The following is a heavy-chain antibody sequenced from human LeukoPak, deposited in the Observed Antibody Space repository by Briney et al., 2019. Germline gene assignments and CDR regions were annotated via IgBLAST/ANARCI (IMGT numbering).Heavy chain of an antibody. CDR1: GFTFRDYY. J-gene: IGHJ4*02. CDR3: ARILGYCSGGSRYSAMAFDY. Sequence: KPGGSLRLSCAASGFTFRDYYMSWIRQAPGKGLEWASYISSGSSYTNYADSVKGRFTISRDNAKNSLYLQMNSLRAEDTAVYYCARILGYCSGGSRYSAMAFDYWGQGTLVTVSS. CDR2: ISSGSSYT. V-gene: IGHV3-11*03. D-gene: IGHD2-15*01.